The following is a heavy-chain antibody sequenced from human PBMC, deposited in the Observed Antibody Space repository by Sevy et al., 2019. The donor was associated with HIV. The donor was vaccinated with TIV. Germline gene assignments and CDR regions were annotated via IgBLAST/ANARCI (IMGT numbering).Heavy chain of an antibody. J-gene: IGHJ6*02. CDR3: AKDKQVYGDYYYGMDV. Sequence: GGSLSLSCAASGFTFSSYGMHWVRQAPGKGLEWVAVISYDGSNKYYADSVKGRFTISRDNSKNTLYLQMNSLRAEDTAVYYCAKDKQVYGDYYYGMDVRGQGTTVTVSS. D-gene: IGHD4-17*01. V-gene: IGHV3-30*18. CDR1: GFTFSSYG. CDR2: ISYDGSNK.